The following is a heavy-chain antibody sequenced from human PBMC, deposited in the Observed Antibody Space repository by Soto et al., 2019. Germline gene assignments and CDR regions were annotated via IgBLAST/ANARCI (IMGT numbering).Heavy chain of an antibody. J-gene: IGHJ5*02. D-gene: IGHD6-13*01. V-gene: IGHV3-23*01. CDR3: AKDLWPVAAAESPGNWFDP. CDR1: GFTFSSYA. CDR2: ISGSGGST. Sequence: GGSLRLSCAASGFTFSSYAMSWVRQAPGKGLEWVSAISGSGGSTYYADSVKGRFTISRDNSKNTLYLQMNSLRAEDTAVYYCAKDLWPVAAAESPGNWFDPWGQGTLVTVSS.